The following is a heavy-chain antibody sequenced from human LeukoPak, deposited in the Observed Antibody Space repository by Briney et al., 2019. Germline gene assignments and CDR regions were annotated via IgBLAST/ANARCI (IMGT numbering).Heavy chain of an antibody. V-gene: IGHV4-59*01. J-gene: IGHJ5*02. CDR2: IYYSGST. Sequence: PETLSLTCTVSGGSISSYYWSWIRQPPGKGLEWIGYIYYSGSTNYNPSLKSRVTISVDTPKNQFSLKLSSVTAADTAVYYCARGDYYDSSGYYFPWGQGTLVTVSS. CDR1: GGSISSYY. D-gene: IGHD3-22*01. CDR3: ARGDYYDSSGYYFP.